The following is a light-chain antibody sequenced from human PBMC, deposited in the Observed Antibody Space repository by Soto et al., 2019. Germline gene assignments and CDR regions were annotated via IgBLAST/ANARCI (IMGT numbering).Light chain of an antibody. V-gene: IGKV1-33*01. CDR1: QDITNH. Sequence: DIQMTQSPSSLSASVGDRVTITCQASQDITNHLSWYQQKPGKAPKLLIYYASNLETGVPSGFSGTGSETDFTFTISNLQPEDVATYFCQQHHSLPLTFGGGTKVEIK. CDR3: QQHHSLPLT. J-gene: IGKJ4*01. CDR2: YAS.